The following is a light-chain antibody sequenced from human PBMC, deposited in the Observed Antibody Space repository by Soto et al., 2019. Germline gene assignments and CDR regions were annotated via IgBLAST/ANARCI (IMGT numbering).Light chain of an antibody. Sequence: DIQMTQSPSTLSASVGDRVTITCRARQNINSWLAWYKQKPGKAPKLLIYKASSLESGVPSRFSGSESGTEFTLTISSLQPDDFATYDCQQYDTYFSFGQGTKLEIK. J-gene: IGKJ2*03. CDR1: QNINSW. CDR3: QQYDTYFS. V-gene: IGKV1-5*03. CDR2: KAS.